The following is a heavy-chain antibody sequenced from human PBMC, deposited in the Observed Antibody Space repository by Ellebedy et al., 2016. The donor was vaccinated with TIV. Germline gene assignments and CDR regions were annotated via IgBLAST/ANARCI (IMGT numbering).Heavy chain of an antibody. Sequence: PGGSLRLSCAASGFTFSTYPMNWVRHAPGTVLALVALISANGGTTYYADSVKGRFTISRDNSKNTLFLQMSSLRAEDTAVYFCARRSTDFAFDSWGQGTLVTVSS. V-gene: IGHV3-23*01. J-gene: IGHJ4*02. CDR2: ISANGGTT. D-gene: IGHD3/OR15-3a*01. CDR3: ARRSTDFAFDS. CDR1: GFTFSTYP.